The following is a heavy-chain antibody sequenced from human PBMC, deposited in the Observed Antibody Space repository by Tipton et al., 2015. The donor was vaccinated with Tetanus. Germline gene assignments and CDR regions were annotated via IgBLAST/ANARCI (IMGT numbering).Heavy chain of an antibody. V-gene: IGHV4-31*03. Sequence: TLSLTCTVSGGSISSGGYYWSWIRQHPGEGLEWIGYIYYSGSTYYNPSLKSRVTISVDTSKNQFSLKLSSVTAADTAVYYCAKRDYKKGNWFDPWGQGIPVTVSS. CDR2: IYYSGST. CDR3: AKRDYKKGNWFDP. J-gene: IGHJ5*02. D-gene: IGHD4-11*01. CDR1: GGSISSGGYY.